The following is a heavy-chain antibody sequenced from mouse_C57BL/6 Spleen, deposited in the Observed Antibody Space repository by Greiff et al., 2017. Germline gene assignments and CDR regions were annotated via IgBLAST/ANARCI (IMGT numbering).Heavy chain of an antibody. D-gene: IGHD2-2*01. Sequence: QVQLQQSGPELVKPGASVKISCKASGYAFSSSWMNWVKQRPGKGLEWIGRIYPGDGDTNYNGKFKGKATLTADKSSSTAYMQLSSLTSEDAAVYFCAIWLRRTMDYWGQGTSVTVSA. CDR1: GYAFSSSW. V-gene: IGHV1-82*01. CDR2: IYPGDGDT. CDR3: AIWLRRTMDY. J-gene: IGHJ4*01.